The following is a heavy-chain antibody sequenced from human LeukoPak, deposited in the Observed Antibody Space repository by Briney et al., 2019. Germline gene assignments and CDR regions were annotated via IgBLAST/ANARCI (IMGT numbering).Heavy chain of an antibody. CDR2: ISSSGSTL. CDR1: GFTFSDYY. D-gene: IGHD3-22*01. CDR3: ARDRRYDSSGYYYINEYYYYGMDV. Sequence: GGSLRLSCAASGFTFSDYYMSWIRQAPGKGLEWVSYISSSGSTLYYADSVKGRFTIYRDNAKNSLYLQMNSLRAEDTAVYYCARDRRYDSSGYYYINEYYYYGMDVWGQGTTVTVSS. J-gene: IGHJ6*02. V-gene: IGHV3-11*01.